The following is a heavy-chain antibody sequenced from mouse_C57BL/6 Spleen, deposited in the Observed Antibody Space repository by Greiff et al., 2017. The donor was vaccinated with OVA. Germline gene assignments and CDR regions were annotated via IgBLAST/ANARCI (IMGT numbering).Heavy chain of an antibody. CDR1: GYTFTSYW. CDR2: IDPSDSET. V-gene: IGHV1-52*01. CDR3: AREESYYGSSPVAD. D-gene: IGHD1-1*01. Sequence: QVQLKQPGAELVRPGSSVKLSCKASGYTFTSYWMHWVKQRPIQGLEWIGNIDPSDSETHYNQKFKDKATLTVDKSSSTAYMQLSSLTSEDSAVYYCAREESYYGSSPVADWGQGTLVTVSA. J-gene: IGHJ3*01.